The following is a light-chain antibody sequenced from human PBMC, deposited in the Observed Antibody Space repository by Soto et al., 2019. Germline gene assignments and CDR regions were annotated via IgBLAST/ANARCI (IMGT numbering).Light chain of an antibody. CDR3: QNYDHSPSKT. J-gene: IGKJ5*01. Sequence: EIVLTQSPGTLSLSPGERVTLSCRASQSVRTSDLTWYQQKPGQPPRLLIYGASRRATGIPDRFSGSGSGTDFTLTISRLEPEDFAVYYCQNYDHSPSKTFGQGTRLEIK. V-gene: IGKV3-20*01. CDR2: GAS. CDR1: QSVRTSD.